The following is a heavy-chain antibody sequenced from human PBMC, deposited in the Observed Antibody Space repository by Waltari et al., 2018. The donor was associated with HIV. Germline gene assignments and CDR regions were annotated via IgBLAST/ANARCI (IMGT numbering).Heavy chain of an antibody. J-gene: IGHJ4*02. Sequence: QVRLEQWGTGLLRPSETLSLTCAVYGGSITDYSWGLIRQAPDKGLECIAQINPGANVNSNPSRRGRVSISMDTAKNQFSLTLRSVSAADTSVYFCVRVLQKISHASGDWLWEKILNNYYFDFWGQGTLAIVSS. D-gene: IGHD2-21*01. CDR1: GGSITDYS. CDR2: INPGANV. V-gene: IGHV4-34*01. CDR3: VRVLQKISHASGDWLWEKILNNYYFDF.